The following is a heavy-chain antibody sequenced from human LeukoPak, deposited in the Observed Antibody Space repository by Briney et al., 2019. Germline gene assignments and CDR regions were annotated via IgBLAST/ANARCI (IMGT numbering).Heavy chain of an antibody. CDR2: IQFDGSNI. CDR1: GFSFSSYG. V-gene: IGHV3-30*02. CDR3: TKMVPLRFYDTSGQTY. D-gene: IGHD2/OR15-2a*01. Sequence: GGSLRLSCVASGFSFSSYGMNWVRQAPGKGLEWVAFIQFDGSNIFYGDSVKGRFTVSRDNLQKTLYLQMDGLRAEDTAVYYCTKMVPLRFYDTSGQTYWVQGTLVTVSS. J-gene: IGHJ4*02.